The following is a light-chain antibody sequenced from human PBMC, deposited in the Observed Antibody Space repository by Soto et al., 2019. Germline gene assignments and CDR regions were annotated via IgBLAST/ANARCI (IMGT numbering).Light chain of an antibody. CDR1: GSDVGGYNY. CDR2: EVS. Sequence: QSALTQPASVSGSPGQSITISCTGTGSDVGGYNYVSWYQQHPGKAPQLLIYEVSNRPSGVSHRFSGSKSGNTASLTISGLQTEDEADYYCSSFSSITREVFGGGTKLTVL. J-gene: IGLJ2*01. V-gene: IGLV2-14*01. CDR3: SSFSSITREV.